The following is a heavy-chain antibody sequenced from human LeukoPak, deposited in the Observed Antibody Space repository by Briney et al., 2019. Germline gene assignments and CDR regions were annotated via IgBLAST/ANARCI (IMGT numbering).Heavy chain of an antibody. V-gene: IGHV3-48*02. Sequence: PGGSLRLSCAASGFTFSSFGMNWVRQAQGKGLEWVSYISYSSSITDYADSVKGRFTISRDNAKNSLSLQLNSLRDEDTAVYFCAKVIRGGYGMDVWGQGTTVTVSS. D-gene: IGHD3-10*01. CDR3: AKVIRGGYGMDV. CDR2: ISYSSSIT. J-gene: IGHJ6*02. CDR1: GFTFSSFG.